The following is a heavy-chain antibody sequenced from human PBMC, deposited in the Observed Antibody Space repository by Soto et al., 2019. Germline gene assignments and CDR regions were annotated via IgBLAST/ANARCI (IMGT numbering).Heavy chain of an antibody. CDR2: TRHDGSNT. D-gene: IGHD1-26*01. V-gene: IGHV3-33*08. J-gene: IGHJ4*02. Sequence: GGSLRLSCAASGFTFSSYGMHWVRQAPGKGLEWVAITRHDGSNTYYADSVRGRFTISRDNSKKTLYLQMDSLRAEDTAVYYCARDGVGATTFFGYFDYWGQGTLVTVSS. CDR3: ARDGVGATTFFGYFDY. CDR1: GFTFSSYG.